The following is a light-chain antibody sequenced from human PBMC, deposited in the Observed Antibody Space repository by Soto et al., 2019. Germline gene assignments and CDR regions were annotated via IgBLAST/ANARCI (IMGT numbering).Light chain of an antibody. CDR1: QSVSSN. V-gene: IGKV3-15*01. J-gene: IGKJ1*01. CDR3: QQRNGWPRT. Sequence: EIVMTQSPATLSVSPGERATLSCRASQSVSSNLAWYQQKPGQAPRLLIYGASTRATGIPARFSASGSGTDFTLTISSLEPEDFAVYYCQQRNGWPRTFGQGTKVDI. CDR2: GAS.